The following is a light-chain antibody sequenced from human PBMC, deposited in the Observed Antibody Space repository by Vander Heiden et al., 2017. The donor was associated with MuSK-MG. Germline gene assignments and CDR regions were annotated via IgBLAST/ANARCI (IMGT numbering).Light chain of an antibody. CDR3: QQDGSSHFT. V-gene: IGKV3-20*01. CDR2: AAS. Sequence: EIVLTQSPGTLSLSPGERATLSCRTSQSFSSSYLAWYQQKPGQAPRLLIYAASRRAAGIPDRFSGSVSGTDFTLTISRLEPEDFAVYYCQQDGSSHFTFGHGTKVDIK. J-gene: IGKJ3*01. CDR1: QSFSSSY.